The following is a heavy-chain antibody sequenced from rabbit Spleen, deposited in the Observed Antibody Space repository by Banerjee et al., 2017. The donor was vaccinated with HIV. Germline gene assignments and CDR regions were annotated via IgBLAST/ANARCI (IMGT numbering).Heavy chain of an antibody. V-gene: IGHV1S45*01. CDR3: ARDSGTSFSTYGMDL. J-gene: IGHJ6*01. CDR1: GFSFSSSYW. Sequence: QEQLEESGGDLVKLEGSLTLTCKASGFSFSSSYWICWVRQAPGKGLEWIACIDSGSSGFTYYATWAKGRFTCSKTSSTTVTLQMTSLTAADTATYFCARDSGTSFSTYGMDLWGQGTLVTVS. D-gene: IGHD8-1*01. CDR2: IDSGSSGFT.